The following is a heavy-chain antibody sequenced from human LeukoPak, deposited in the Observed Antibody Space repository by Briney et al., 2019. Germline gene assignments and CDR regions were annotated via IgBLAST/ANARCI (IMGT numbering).Heavy chain of an antibody. CDR1: GGTFSSYA. CDR2: IIPILGIA. CDR3: ARDRIAVAGTIDY. V-gene: IGHV1-69*04. D-gene: IGHD6-19*01. J-gene: IGHJ4*02. Sequence: ASVKVSCKASGGTFSSYAISWVRQAPGQGLEWMGRIIPILGIANYAQKFQGRVTITADKSTSTAYMERSSLRSEDTAVYYCARDRIAVAGTIDYWGQGTLVTVSS.